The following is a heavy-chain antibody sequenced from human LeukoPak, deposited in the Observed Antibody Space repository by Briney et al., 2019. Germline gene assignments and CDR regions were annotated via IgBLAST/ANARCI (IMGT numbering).Heavy chain of an antibody. D-gene: IGHD6-13*01. CDR3: ARARVAAAGTGPNWFDP. Sequence: SETLSLTCTVSGGSISSGDYYWSWIRQPPGKGLEWIGYIYYSGSTYYNPSLKSRVTISVDTSKNQFSLKLSSVTAADTAVYYCARARVAAAGTGPNWFDPWGQGTLVTVSS. J-gene: IGHJ5*02. CDR2: IYYSGST. CDR1: GGSISSGDYY. V-gene: IGHV4-30-4*02.